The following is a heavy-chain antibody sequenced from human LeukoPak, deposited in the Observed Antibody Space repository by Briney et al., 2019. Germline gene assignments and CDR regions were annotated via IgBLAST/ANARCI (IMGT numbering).Heavy chain of an antibody. CDR1: GYTFTGYY. V-gene: IGHV1-2*02. D-gene: IGHD3-10*01. J-gene: IGHJ3*02. Sequence: ASVKVSCKASGYTFTGYYMHRVRQAPGQGLEWMGWINPNSGDTNYAQKFQGRVTMTRDTSINTAYMELIRLGSDDAAVYYCATLGGSGSYLPLDIWGQGTMVTVSS. CDR2: INPNSGDT. CDR3: ATLGGSGSYLPLDI.